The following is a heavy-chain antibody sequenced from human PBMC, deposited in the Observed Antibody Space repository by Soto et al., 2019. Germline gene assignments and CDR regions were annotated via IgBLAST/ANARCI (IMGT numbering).Heavy chain of an antibody. J-gene: IGHJ6*02. CDR3: TRLPFSYYAMDV. Sequence: QVQLQESGPGLVKPSGTLSLTCAVSGGSISSDNWWSWVRQPPGKGLEFIGEIFHSGSTNYNPSLKSRVTILVDKSKNHFSLNLSSMTAADTAVYFCTRLPFSYYAMDVWGQGTTVTVSS. CDR2: IFHSGST. V-gene: IGHV4-4*02. CDR1: GGSISSDNW.